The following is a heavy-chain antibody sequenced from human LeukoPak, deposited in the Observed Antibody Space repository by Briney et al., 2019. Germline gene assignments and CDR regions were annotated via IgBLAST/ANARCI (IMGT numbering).Heavy chain of an antibody. CDR2: ISYDGSNK. CDR1: GFTFSSYA. J-gene: IGHJ4*02. V-gene: IGHV3-30*04. CDR3: AKGKSSGYYYMFDY. Sequence: GGSLRLSCAASGFTFSSYAMHWVRQAPGKGLEWVAVISYDGSNKYYADSVKGRFTISRDNSKNTLYLQMNSLRAEDTSVYYCAKGKSSGYYYMFDYWGQGTLVTVSS. D-gene: IGHD3-22*01.